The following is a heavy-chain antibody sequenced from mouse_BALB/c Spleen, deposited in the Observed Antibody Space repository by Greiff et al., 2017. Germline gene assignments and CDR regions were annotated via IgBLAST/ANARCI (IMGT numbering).Heavy chain of an antibody. CDR1: GFTFSSYG. Sequence: EVQLVESGGGLVQPGGSLKLSCAASGFTFSSYGMSWVRQTPDKRLELVATINSNGGSTYYPDSVKGRFTISRDNAKNTLYLQMSSLKSEDTAMYYCARDNRYGYAMDYWGQGTSVTVSS. V-gene: IGHV5-6-3*01. CDR2: INSNGGST. CDR3: ARDNRYGYAMDY. J-gene: IGHJ4*01. D-gene: IGHD2-14*01.